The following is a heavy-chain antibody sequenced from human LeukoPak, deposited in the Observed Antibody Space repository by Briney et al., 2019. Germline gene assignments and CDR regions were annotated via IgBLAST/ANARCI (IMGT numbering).Heavy chain of an antibody. D-gene: IGHD4-17*01. J-gene: IGHJ4*02. Sequence: PSETLSLTCAVYGGSFSGYYWSWIRQPPGKGLEWIGEINHSGSTNYNPSLKSRVTISVDTSKNQFSLKLSSVTAADTAVYYCARLRYLDRYYFDYWGQGTLVTVSS. CDR2: INHSGST. CDR3: ARLRYLDRYYFDY. CDR1: GGSFSGYY. V-gene: IGHV4-34*01.